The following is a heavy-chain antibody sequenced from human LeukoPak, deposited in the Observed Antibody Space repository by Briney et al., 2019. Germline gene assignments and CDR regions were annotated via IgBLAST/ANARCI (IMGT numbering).Heavy chain of an antibody. CDR1: GFTVSDNY. J-gene: IGHJ4*02. CDR2: IYYSGST. V-gene: IGHV4-59*02. CDR3: ARDRGAGTFMYFDY. Sequence: GSLRLSCAASGFTVSDNYMGWIRQPPGKGLEWIGYIYYSGSTNYNPSLKSRVTISVDTSKNQFSLKLSSVTAADTAVYYCARDRGAGTFMYFDYWGQGTLVTVSS. D-gene: IGHD6-13*01.